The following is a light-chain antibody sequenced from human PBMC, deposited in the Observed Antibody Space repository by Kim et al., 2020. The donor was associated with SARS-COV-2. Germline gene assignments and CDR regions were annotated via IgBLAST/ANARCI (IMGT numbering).Light chain of an antibody. V-gene: IGKV3-20*01. CDR3: QQYDNSPYT. J-gene: IGKJ2*01. CDR1: QSVASNH. Sequence: SPGERATLSCRASQSVASNHIAWFQQKPGQTPRLLIYGTSSRVTGISDRFSASGSGTDFTLTISRLEPEDFAVYYCQQYDNSPYTFGQGTKLEIK. CDR2: GTS.